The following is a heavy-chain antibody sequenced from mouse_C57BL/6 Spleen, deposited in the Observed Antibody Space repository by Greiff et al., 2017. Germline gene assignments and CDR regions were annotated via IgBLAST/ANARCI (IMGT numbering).Heavy chain of an antibody. CDR1: GYTFTSYW. D-gene: IGHD2-1*01. CDR2: IYPGSGST. J-gene: IGHJ2*01. V-gene: IGHV1-55*01. CDR3: ARDGGNYDFDY. Sequence: VQVVESGAELVKPGASVKMSCKASGYTFTSYWITWVKQRPGQGLEWIGDIYPGSGSTNYNEKFKSKATLTVDTSSSTAYMQLSSLTSEDSAVYCCARDGGNYDFDYWGQGTTLTVSS.